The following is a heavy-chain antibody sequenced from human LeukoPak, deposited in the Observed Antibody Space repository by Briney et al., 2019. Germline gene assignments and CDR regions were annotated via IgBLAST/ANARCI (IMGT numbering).Heavy chain of an antibody. CDR1: GYKFTDDY. Sequence: VASVKVSCKASGYKFTDDYMHWVRQAPGQGLEFLGWINSDSGFTNYAQKFKGRVTMTRDTSISTAYLEVRSLTSDDTAVYYCAPTAEAYTSWWKVWGQGTLVTVSS. D-gene: IGHD3-16*01. J-gene: IGHJ4*02. CDR3: APTAEAYTSWWKV. V-gene: IGHV1-2*02. CDR2: INSDSGFT.